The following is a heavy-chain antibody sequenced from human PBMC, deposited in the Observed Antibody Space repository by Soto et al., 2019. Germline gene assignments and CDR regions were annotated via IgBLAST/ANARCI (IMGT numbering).Heavy chain of an antibody. CDR3: ARGRRDGYKFVAFDI. V-gene: IGHV1-18*01. CDR2: ISAYNGNT. J-gene: IGHJ3*02. Sequence: ASVKVSCKASGYTFTSYGISWLRQAPGQGLEWMGWISAYNGNTNYAQKLQGRVTMTTDTSTSTAYMELRSLRSDDTAVYYCARGRRDGYKFVAFDIWGQGTMVTVSS. D-gene: IGHD5-12*01. CDR1: GYTFTSYG.